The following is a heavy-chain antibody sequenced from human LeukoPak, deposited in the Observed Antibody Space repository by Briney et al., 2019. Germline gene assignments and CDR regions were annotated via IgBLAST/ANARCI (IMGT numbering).Heavy chain of an antibody. CDR1: GGSFSGYY. Sequence: SETLSLTCAVYGGSFSGYYWSWIRQPPGKGLEWVGEINHSGSTNYNPSLKSRVTISVDTSKNQFSLKLSSVTAADTAVYYCTVNYCSGGSCYMLWGQGTLVTVSS. CDR2: INHSGST. CDR3: TVNYCSGGSCYML. D-gene: IGHD2-15*01. V-gene: IGHV4-34*01. J-gene: IGHJ4*02.